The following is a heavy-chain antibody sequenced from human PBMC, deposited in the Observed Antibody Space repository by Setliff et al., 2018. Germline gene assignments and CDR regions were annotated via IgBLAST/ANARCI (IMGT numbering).Heavy chain of an antibody. CDR2: INAYNGDT. J-gene: IGHJ4*02. CDR3: ARINFYVSSGYYYAPEL. D-gene: IGHD3-22*01. V-gene: IGHV1-18*01. Sequence: ASVKVSCKASGYTFTNYGISWVRQAPGQGLEWMAYINAYNGDTYYAENLQVRVTVSTDTSTTTAYMELRSLRADDTAVYYCARINFYVSSGYYYAPELWGQGTTVTVSS. CDR1: GYTFTNYG.